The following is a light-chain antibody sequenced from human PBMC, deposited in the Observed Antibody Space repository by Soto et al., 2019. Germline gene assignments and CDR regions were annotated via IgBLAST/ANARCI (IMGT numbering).Light chain of an antibody. Sequence: QMTQSPASLCASVGKRITITCPASQSIRNYLNWYQQKPGKAPKLLIFAASGLQSGVPSRFSGSGSGTDFTLIMSSLQPEDFATYYCQQSYSTPFTFGPGTKVDIK. CDR3: QQSYSTPFT. CDR1: QSIRNY. CDR2: AAS. V-gene: IGKV1-39*01. J-gene: IGKJ3*01.